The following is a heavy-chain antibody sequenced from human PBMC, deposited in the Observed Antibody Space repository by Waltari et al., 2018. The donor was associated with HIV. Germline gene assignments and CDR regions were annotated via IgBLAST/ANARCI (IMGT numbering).Heavy chain of an antibody. J-gene: IGHJ4*02. Sequence: QVQLQESGPGLVKPSQTLSLTCTVSGGSISRGGYYWSWIRQHPGKGLEWIGYIYYRGSTYYNPSLKSRLTIAVDTSKNQFSLHLSSVTAADTAVYYCAGIVVAEAAQFDTWGQGTLVTVSS. D-gene: IGHD2-15*01. CDR2: IYYRGST. V-gene: IGHV4-31*03. CDR1: GGSISRGGYY. CDR3: AGIVVAEAAQFDT.